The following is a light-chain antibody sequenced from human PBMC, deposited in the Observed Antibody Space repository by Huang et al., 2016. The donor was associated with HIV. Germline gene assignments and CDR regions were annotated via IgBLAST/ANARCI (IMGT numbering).Light chain of an antibody. CDR1: QALLYSSNNKNY. V-gene: IGKV4-1*01. J-gene: IGKJ4*01. Sequence: DIVMTQSPDSLAVSLGERATINCKSSQALLYSSNNKNYLAWYQQKPGQPPKLLIYCASTRESGVPDRFSGSGSGTDFTLTISSLQAEDVAVYYCQQYYSTPPLTFGGGTKVEIK. CDR3: QQYYSTPPLT. CDR2: CAS.